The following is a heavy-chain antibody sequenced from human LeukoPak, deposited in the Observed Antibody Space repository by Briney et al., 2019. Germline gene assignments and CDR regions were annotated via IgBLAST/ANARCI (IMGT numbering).Heavy chain of an antibody. CDR3: ARESRGSYHFDY. CDR2: INPSGGST. CDR1: GYTFTSYY. J-gene: IGHJ4*02. V-gene: IGHV1-46*01. Sequence: ASVKVSCKASGYTFTSYYMHWVRQAPGQALEWMGIINPSGGSTSYAQKFQGRVTMTRDTSTSTVYMELSSMRSEDTAVYYCARESRGSYHFDYWGQGTLVTVSS. D-gene: IGHD1-26*01.